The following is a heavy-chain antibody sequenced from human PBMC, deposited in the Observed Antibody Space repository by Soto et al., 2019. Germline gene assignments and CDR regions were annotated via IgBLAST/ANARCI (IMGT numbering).Heavy chain of an antibody. CDR3: AHTRAIVVIVAEDEYFQH. V-gene: IGHV2-5*02. Sequence: SGPTLVNPTQALTLTCTISGFSLSTSGVGVGWIRQPPGKGLGWLALIYWDDDKRYSPSLKSRLTITKDTSKNQVVLTMTNVDPADTATYYCAHTRAIVVIVAEDEYFQHWGQGTLVTVSS. CDR1: GFSLSTSGVG. CDR2: IYWDDDK. J-gene: IGHJ1*01. D-gene: IGHD3-22*01.